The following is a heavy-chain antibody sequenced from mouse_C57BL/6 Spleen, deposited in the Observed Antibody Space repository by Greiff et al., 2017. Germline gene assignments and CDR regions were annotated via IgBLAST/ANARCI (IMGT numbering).Heavy chain of an antibody. V-gene: IGHV14-3*01. CDR1: GFTFNNTY. J-gene: IGHJ3*01. CDR2: IDPASGST. D-gene: IGHD2-4*01. CDR3: ARRYEYAEAWFDY. Sequence: EVQLQQSVAELVRPGASVKLSCTASGFTFNNTYMHWVKQRPEQGLEWIGRIDPASGSTKYAPKFQGKATLTADTSSNTAYLQLSSLTSEDTALSYGARRYEYAEAWFDYWGQGTLVTVSA.